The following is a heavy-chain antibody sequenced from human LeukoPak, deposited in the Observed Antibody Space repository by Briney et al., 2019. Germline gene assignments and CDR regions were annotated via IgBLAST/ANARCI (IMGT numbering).Heavy chain of an antibody. CDR1: RGSVSSGSYY. J-gene: IGHJ6*02. D-gene: IGHD2-21*01. CDR2: IYYSGST. Sequence: SETLSLTCSVSRGSVSSGSYYWSWIRQPPGKGLEWIGYIYYSGSTNYNPSLKSRVTISVDTSKNQFSLKLSSVTAADTAVYYCARWSFLWYYGMDVWGQGTTVTVSS. V-gene: IGHV4-61*01. CDR3: ARWSFLWYYGMDV.